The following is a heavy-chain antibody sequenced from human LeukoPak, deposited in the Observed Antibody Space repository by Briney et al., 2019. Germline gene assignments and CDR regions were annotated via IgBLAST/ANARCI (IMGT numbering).Heavy chain of an antibody. CDR3: ARGGYDYVWGSYPNWFDP. CDR1: GGSISSYY. V-gene: IGHV4-34*01. CDR2: INHSGST. J-gene: IGHJ5*02. D-gene: IGHD3-16*02. Sequence: SETLSLTCTVSGGSISSYYWSWIRQPPGKGLEWIGEINHSGSTNYNPSLKSRVTISVDTSKNQFSLKLSSVTAADTAVYYCARGGYDYVWGSYPNWFDPWGQGTLVTVSS.